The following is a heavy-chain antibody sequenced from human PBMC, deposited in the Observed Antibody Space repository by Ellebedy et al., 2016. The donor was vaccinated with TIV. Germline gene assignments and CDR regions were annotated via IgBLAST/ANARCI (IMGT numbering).Heavy chain of an antibody. CDR3: ARPGQLWLFDY. J-gene: IGHJ4*02. CDR2: IYPGDSDT. D-gene: IGHD5-18*01. Sequence: PGGSLRLSCKGSGYSFTSYWIGWVRQMPGKGLEWMGIIYPGDSDTRYSPSFQGPVTISADKSISTAYLQWSSLKASDTAMYYCARPGQLWLFDYWGQGTLVTVSS. V-gene: IGHV5-51*01. CDR1: GYSFTSYW.